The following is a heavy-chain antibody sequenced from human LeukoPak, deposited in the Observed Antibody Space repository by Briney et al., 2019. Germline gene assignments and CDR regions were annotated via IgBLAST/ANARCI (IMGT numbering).Heavy chain of an antibody. D-gene: IGHD3-3*01. CDR3: ARGTHYDFWSGYYNPAPNWFDP. Sequence: SETLSLTCTVSGGSISSYYRSWIRQPPGKGLEWIGYIYYSGSTNYNPSLKSRVTISVDTSKNQFSLKLSSVTAADTAVYYCARGTHYDFWSGYYNPAPNWFDPWGQGTLVTVSS. CDR2: IYYSGST. CDR1: GGSISSYY. J-gene: IGHJ5*02. V-gene: IGHV4-59*01.